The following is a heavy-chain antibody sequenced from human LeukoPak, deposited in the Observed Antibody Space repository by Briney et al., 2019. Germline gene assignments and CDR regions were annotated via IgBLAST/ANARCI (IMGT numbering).Heavy chain of an antibody. Sequence: ASVKVSCKPSGYTFTRYYIHWVRQAPGQGLEWMGWISAYNGNTNYAQKLQGRVTMTTDTSTSTAYMELRSLRSDDTAVYYCARDRQWRGQPHIWGQGTMVTVSS. D-gene: IGHD6-19*01. CDR3: ARDRQWRGQPHI. J-gene: IGHJ3*02. CDR1: GYTFTRYY. CDR2: ISAYNGNT. V-gene: IGHV1-18*04.